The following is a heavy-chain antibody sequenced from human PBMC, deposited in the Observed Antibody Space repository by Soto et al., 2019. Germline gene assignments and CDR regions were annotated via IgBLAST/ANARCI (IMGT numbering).Heavy chain of an antibody. J-gene: IGHJ4*02. CDR2: ISYDGSNK. D-gene: IGHD2-15*01. V-gene: IGHV3-30*18. CDR3: AKNLPPLLPPGSLDY. Sequence: GGSLRLSCAASGFTFSSYGMHWVRQAPGKGLEWVAVISYDGSNKYYADSVKGRFTISRDNSKNTLYLQMNSLRAEDTAVYYCAKNLPPLLPPGSLDYWGQGTLVTVSS. CDR1: GFTFSSYG.